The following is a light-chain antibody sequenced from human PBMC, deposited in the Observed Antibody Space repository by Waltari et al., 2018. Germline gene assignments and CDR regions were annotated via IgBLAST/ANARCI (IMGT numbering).Light chain of an antibody. CDR2: YDS. V-gene: IGLV3-21*04. J-gene: IGLJ3*02. CDR1: KIGSKS. Sequence: YVLTQPPSVSVDPGKTARLTCGGDKIGSKSVNGYQQKPGQAPVLVMFYDSDRPSEIPERFSGSNSGNTATLTISWVEAGDEADYHCQVWDDVTDSGVFGGGTKLTVL. CDR3: QVWDDVTDSGV.